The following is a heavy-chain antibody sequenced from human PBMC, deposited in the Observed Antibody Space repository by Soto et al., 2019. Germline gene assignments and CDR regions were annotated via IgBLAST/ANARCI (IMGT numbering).Heavy chain of an antibody. V-gene: IGHV3-53*01. Sequence: GGSPRLSCEAFGFTVSGKKYVAWVRQAPGKGLEWVSALYDLDGTYYADSVKGRFTTSSDSSRTTVYLQMSSLRPDDTAVYSCATWHLQEHAYDIWGQGTMVTVSS. CDR2: LYDLDGT. CDR3: ATWHLQEHAYDI. D-gene: IGHD1-1*01. J-gene: IGHJ3*02. CDR1: GFTVSGKKY.